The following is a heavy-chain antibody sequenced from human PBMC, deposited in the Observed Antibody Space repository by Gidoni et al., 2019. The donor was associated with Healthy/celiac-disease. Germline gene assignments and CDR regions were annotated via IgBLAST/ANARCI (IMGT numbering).Heavy chain of an antibody. CDR1: GFTFDDYA. CDR3: AKDHSYSGSYFDAFDI. J-gene: IGHJ3*02. CDR2: ISWNSGSI. D-gene: IGHD1-26*01. Sequence: EVQLVASGGGLVQPGRSLRLSCAASGFTFDDYAMHWVRQAPGKGLEWASGISWNSGSIGYADSVKGRFTISRDNAKNSLYLQMNSLRAEDTALYYCAKDHSYSGSYFDAFDIWGQGTMVTVSS. V-gene: IGHV3-9*01.